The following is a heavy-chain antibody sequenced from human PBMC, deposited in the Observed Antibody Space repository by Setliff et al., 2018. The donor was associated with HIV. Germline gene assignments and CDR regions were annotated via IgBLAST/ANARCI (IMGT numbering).Heavy chain of an antibody. D-gene: IGHD2-21*02. V-gene: IGHV3-48*03. CDR1: GFTFSSYE. Sequence: GGSLRLSCAASGFTFSSYEMNWVRQAPGKGLEWLSYISSSGSTIYYADSVKGRFTISRDNAKNSLYLQMNSLRAEDTALYYCARDFGDQRVVTATPPTYFDYWGQGTLVTVSS. J-gene: IGHJ4*02. CDR3: ARDFGDQRVVTATPPTYFDY. CDR2: ISSSGSTI.